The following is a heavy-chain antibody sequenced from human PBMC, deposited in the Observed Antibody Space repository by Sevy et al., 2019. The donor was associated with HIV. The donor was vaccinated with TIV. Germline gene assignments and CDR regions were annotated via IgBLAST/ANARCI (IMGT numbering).Heavy chain of an antibody. V-gene: IGHV3-73*01. J-gene: IGHJ6*02. CDR2: IRSKANSYAT. D-gene: IGHD3-10*01. CDR3: TTPEDYYGSYGMDV. CDR1: GFTFSGSA. Sequence: GGSLRLSCAASGFTFSGSAMHWVRQASGKGLEWVGRIRSKANSYATAYAASVKGRLTISRDDSKNTAYLQMNSLKTKDTAVYYCTTPEDYYGSYGMDVWGQGTTVTVSS.